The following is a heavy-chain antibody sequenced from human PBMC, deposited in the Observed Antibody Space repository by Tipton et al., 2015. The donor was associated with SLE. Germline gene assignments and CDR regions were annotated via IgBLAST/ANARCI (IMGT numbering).Heavy chain of an antibody. CDR3: ARRISMAERGSPGNWLDP. CDR1: GGSIRSHY. CDR2: ISYSGPT. V-gene: IGHV4-59*11. D-gene: IGHD3-10*01. Sequence: TLSLTCTVSGGSIRSHYWNWVRQPPGEGLEWIGHISYSGPTIYNPSLAGRLTMSIDTSKNQFSLELNSVAAADTAIYYCARRISMAERGSPGNWLDPWGQGMLVTVSS. J-gene: IGHJ5*02.